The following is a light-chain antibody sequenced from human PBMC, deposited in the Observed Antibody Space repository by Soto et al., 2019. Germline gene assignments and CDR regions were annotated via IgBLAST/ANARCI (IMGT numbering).Light chain of an antibody. CDR1: QGISNY. Sequence: DIQMTQSPSSVSASVGDRVTITCRARQGISNYLAWYQQKPGKVPKLLIYAASTLQSGVPSRFSGSGSGTDFTLTISSLQPEDVATYYCQKYNSAPHTFGQGTRLENK. CDR2: AAS. CDR3: QKYNSAPHT. J-gene: IGKJ5*01. V-gene: IGKV1-27*01.